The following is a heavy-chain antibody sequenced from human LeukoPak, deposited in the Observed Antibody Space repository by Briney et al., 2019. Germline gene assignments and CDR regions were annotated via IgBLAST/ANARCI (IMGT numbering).Heavy chain of an antibody. CDR3: ARDHGGPPELYSAYYYYYYYMDV. CDR2: INPNSGGT. D-gene: IGHD1-26*01. J-gene: IGHJ6*03. Sequence: GASVKVSCKASGYTFTGYYMHWVRQAPGQGLEWMGWINPNSGGTNYAQKFQGRVTMTRDTSISTAYMELSRLRSDDTAVYYCARDHGGPPELYSAYYYYYYYMDVWGKGTTVTVSS. V-gene: IGHV1-2*02. CDR1: GYTFTGYY.